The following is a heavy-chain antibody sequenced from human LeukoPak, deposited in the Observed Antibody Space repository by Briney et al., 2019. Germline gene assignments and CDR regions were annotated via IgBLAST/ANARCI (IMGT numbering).Heavy chain of an antibody. V-gene: IGHV3-74*01. D-gene: IGHD1-26*01. CDR2: INSDGSST. CDR3: ARGRPYSGGYHLDY. CDR1: GFTYSSYW. Sequence: GGSLRLSCAASGFTYSSYWMHWVRQAPGKGLVWVSRINSDGSSTSYADSVKGRFTISRDNAKNTLYLQMNSLRAEDTAVYYCARGRPYSGGYHLDYWGQGTLVTVSA. J-gene: IGHJ4*02.